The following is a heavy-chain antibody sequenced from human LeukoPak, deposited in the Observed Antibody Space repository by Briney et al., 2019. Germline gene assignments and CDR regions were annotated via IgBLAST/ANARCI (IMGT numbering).Heavy chain of an antibody. Sequence: GSLRLSCAASGFTFGAYYMSWIRQPPGKGLEWIGSIYHSGSTYYNPSLKSRVTISVDTSKNQFSLKLSSVTAADTAVYYCARGVARSSKFHFSYYFDYWGQGTLVTVSS. V-gene: IGHV4-38-2*01. CDR3: ARGVARSSKFHFSYYFDY. D-gene: IGHD6-6*01. J-gene: IGHJ4*02. CDR1: GFTFGAYY. CDR2: IYHSGST.